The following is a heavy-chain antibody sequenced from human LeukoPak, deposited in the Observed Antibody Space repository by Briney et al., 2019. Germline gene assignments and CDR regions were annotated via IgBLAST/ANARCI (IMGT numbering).Heavy chain of an antibody. V-gene: IGHV1-8*01. J-gene: IGHJ4*02. CDR3: ARAGGYCGRISCPYYFDY. Sequence: EASVKVSCKASGYTFTSYDINWVRQATGQGLEWMGWMNPNSGNTGYARKSQGRATMTRNTSISTAYMELSSLRSEDTAVYYCARAGGYCGRISCPYYFDYWGQGSLSPSPQ. CDR2: MNPNSGNT. CDR1: GYTFTSYD. D-gene: IGHD2-15*01.